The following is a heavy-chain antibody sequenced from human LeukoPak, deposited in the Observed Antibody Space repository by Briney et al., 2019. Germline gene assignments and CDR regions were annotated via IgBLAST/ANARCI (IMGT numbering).Heavy chain of an antibody. CDR3: AREGYSSYDY. D-gene: IGHD5-18*01. Sequence: LGGSLRLSCAASGFTFSSYEMNWVRQAPGKGLEWVSYISSSGSTIYYADSVKGRFTISRDNAKNSLYLQMNSLRAEDTAVYYCAREGYSSYDYWGQGTLVTVSS. J-gene: IGHJ4*02. V-gene: IGHV3-48*03. CDR2: ISSSGSTI. CDR1: GFTFSSYE.